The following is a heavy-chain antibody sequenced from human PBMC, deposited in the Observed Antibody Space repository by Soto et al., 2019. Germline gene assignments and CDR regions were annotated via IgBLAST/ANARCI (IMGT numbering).Heavy chain of an antibody. V-gene: IGHV1-69*02. Sequence: ASVKVSCKASGGTFSSYTISWVRQAPGQGLEWMGRIIPILGIANYAQKFQGRVTITADKSTSTAYMELSSLRSEDTAVYYCARAGGNPGYYYYGMDVWGQGTTVTVSS. CDR1: GGTFSSYT. CDR3: ARAGGNPGYYYYGMDV. CDR2: IIPILGIA. D-gene: IGHD3-16*01. J-gene: IGHJ6*02.